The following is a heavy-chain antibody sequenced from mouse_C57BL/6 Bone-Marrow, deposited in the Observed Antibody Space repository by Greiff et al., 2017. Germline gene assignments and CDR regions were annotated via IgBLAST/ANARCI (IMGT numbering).Heavy chain of an antibody. D-gene: IGHD2-2*01. CDR3: AREESYGYDGCWFAY. Sequence: QVQLQQPGAELVMPGASVKLSCKASGYTFTSYWMHWVKQRPGQGLEWIGEIDPSDSYTNYNQKFKGKSTLTVDKSSSTAYMQLSSLTSEDSAVYYCAREESYGYDGCWFAYWGQGTLVTVSA. V-gene: IGHV1-69*01. CDR1: GYTFTSYW. CDR2: IDPSDSYT. J-gene: IGHJ3*01.